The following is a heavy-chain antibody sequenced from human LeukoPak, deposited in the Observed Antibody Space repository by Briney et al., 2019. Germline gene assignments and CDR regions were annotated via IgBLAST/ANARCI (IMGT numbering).Heavy chain of an antibody. V-gene: IGHV3-9*01. CDR2: IGWDSKSI. J-gene: IGHJ3*02. Sequence: GGSLRLSCAASGFTFDESAMHWVRHAPGKGLEWVSGIGWDSKSIVYADSVKGRFTISRDNAKNSLYLQMNGLRPEDTASYYCAKAVAAPGAFDIWGRGTVVTVSS. CDR1: GFTFDESA. D-gene: IGHD6-19*01. CDR3: AKAVAAPGAFDI.